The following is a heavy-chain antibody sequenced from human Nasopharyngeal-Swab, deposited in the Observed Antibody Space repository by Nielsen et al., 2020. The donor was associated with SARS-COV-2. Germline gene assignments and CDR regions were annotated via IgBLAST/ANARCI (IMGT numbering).Heavy chain of an antibody. CDR1: GFSLSTSGMC. D-gene: IGHD1-26*01. CDR2: IDWDDDK. CDR3: ARIRAVAGAMYYFDY. Sequence: SGPTLVKPTQTLTLTCTFSGFSLSTSGMCVSWIRQPPGKALEWLALIDWDDDKYYSTSLKTRLTISKDTSKNQVVLTMTNMDPVDTATYYCARIRAVAGAMYYFDYWGQGTLVTVSS. J-gene: IGHJ4*02. V-gene: IGHV2-70*01.